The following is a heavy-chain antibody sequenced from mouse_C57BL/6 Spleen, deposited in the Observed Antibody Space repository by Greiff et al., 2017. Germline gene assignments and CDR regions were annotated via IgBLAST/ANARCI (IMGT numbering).Heavy chain of an antibody. D-gene: IGHD2-5*01. J-gene: IGHJ3*01. CDR3: ARGVSNPPFAD. V-gene: IGHV1-56*01. Sequence: QVHVKQSGPELVRPGASVKISCKAPGYTFTSHWMQWVRQRPGQGLEWIGEIFPGSGSTNYNEKFKGKATLTVDTSSSTAYMQLSSLTSADSAVYFCARGVSNPPFADWGPGTLVTVSA. CDR2: IFPGSGST. CDR1: GYTFTSHW.